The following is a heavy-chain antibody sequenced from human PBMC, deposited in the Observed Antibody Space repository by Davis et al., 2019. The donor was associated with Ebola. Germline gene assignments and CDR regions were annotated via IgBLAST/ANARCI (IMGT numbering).Heavy chain of an antibody. Sequence: MPSETLSLTCAVSGGSISRGGYSWSWIRQPPGKGLEWIGYIYHSGRTYYNPSLKSRVTISVDRSKNQFSLKLSSVTAADTAVYYCARGKPFGSSFWFDPWGQGTLVTVSS. CDR3: ARGKPFGSSFWFDP. J-gene: IGHJ5*02. CDR1: GGSISRGGYS. D-gene: IGHD6-13*01. CDR2: IYHSGRT. V-gene: IGHV4-30-2*01.